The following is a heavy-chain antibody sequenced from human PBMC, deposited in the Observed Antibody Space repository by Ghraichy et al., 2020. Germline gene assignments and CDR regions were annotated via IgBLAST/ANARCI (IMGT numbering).Heavy chain of an antibody. Sequence: GESLNISCLASGFIVSNNYMIWVRQPPGRGLEWVSSLYSDDKTYYADSVKGRFTISRDSSKNSLYLQMNSLRADDTAVYYCARGTVPGSSTGWPFFDFWGQGTLATVSS. CDR2: LYSDDKT. J-gene: IGHJ4*02. D-gene: IGHD6-19*01. CDR3: ARGTVPGSSTGWPFFDF. CDR1: GFIVSNNY. V-gene: IGHV3-53*01.